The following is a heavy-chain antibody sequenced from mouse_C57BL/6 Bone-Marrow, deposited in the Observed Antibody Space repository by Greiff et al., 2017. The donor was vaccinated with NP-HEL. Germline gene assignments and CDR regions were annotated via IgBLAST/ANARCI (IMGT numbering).Heavy chain of an antibody. V-gene: IGHV5-6*02. Sequence: DVKLVESGGDLVKPGGSLKLSCAASGFTFSSYGMSWVRQTPDKRLEWVATISSGGSYTYYPDKVKGRSTLSADNANNTLYLQMSSLKSEDTSMYYCASPYDYDVGWFAYWGQGTLVTVSA. CDR3: ASPYDYDVGWFAY. CDR2: ISSGGSYT. CDR1: GFTFSSYG. D-gene: IGHD2-4*01. J-gene: IGHJ3*01.